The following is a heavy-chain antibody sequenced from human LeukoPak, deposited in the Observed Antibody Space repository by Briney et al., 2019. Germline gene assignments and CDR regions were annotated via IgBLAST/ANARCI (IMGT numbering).Heavy chain of an antibody. CDR2: IVVVSGNT. CDR1: GFTFTSSA. CDR3: AAGAYNWNDWDYYYGMDV. Sequence: GTSVKVSCKASGFTFTSSAMQWVRQARGQRLEWIGWIVVVSGNTNYAQKFQERVTITRDMSTSTAYMELSSLRSEDTAVYYCAAGAYNWNDWDYYYGMDVWGQGTTVTVSS. V-gene: IGHV1-58*02. D-gene: IGHD1-20*01. J-gene: IGHJ6*02.